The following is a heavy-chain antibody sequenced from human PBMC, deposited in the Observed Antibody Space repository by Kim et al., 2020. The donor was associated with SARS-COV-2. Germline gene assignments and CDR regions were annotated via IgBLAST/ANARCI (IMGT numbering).Heavy chain of an antibody. D-gene: IGHD4-17*01. CDR3: ARRRRTTVTTGAPFDY. J-gene: IGHJ4*01. Sequence: SETLSLTCAVYGGSFSGYYWSWIRQPPGKGLEWIGEINHSGSTNYNPSLKSRVTISVDTSKNQFSLKLSSVTAADTAVYYCARRRRTTVTTGAPFDYWG. V-gene: IGHV4-34*01. CDR2: INHSGST. CDR1: GGSFSGYY.